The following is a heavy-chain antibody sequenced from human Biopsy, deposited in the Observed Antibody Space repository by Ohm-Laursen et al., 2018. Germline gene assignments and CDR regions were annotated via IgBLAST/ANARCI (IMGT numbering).Heavy chain of an antibody. CDR2: ISPYNGDT. CDR3: ARDRWPHVTLLGLVVFDF. J-gene: IGHJ4*02. V-gene: IGHV1-18*01. Sequence: ASVKASCKSSGYTFTNYGISWVRQAPGQGLEWMGWISPYNGDTDYAQKLQGRVTMTTDTSTSTAYMDLRSLRSDDTAVYYCARDRWPHVTLLGLVVFDFWGQGTLVIVSS. D-gene: IGHD3-3*01. CDR1: GYTFTNYG.